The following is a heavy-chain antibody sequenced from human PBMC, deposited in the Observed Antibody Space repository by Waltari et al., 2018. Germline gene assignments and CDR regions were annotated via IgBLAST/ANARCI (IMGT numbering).Heavy chain of an antibody. D-gene: IGHD6-13*01. V-gene: IGHV4-38-2*01. CDR1: GYSISSGYY. J-gene: IGHJ6*03. CDR2: IYHSGTT. Sequence: QVQLQESGPGLVEPSETLSLTCDVSGYSISSGYYWGWIRQPPGKGLEWIGSIYHSGTTSYNPSLKSRVTMSVDTSKNQFSLKLSSVTAADTAVYYCARGIANRNYYMDVWGKGTTVTVSS. CDR3: ARGIANRNYYMDV.